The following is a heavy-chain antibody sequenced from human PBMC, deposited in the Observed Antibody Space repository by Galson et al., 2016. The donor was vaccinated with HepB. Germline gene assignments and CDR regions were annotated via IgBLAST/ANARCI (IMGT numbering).Heavy chain of an antibody. J-gene: IGHJ3*02. CDR3: ARGGGWGYCANGVCSPHALDI. CDR1: GYTFTSYD. Sequence: SVKVSCKASGYTFTSYDINWVRQATGQGLEWMGWMNLNSGNTNFAQNLQGRVILTRNTSISTAYMELSSLISEDTAVYYCARGGGWGYCANGVCSPHALDIWDQGTMVTVSS. D-gene: IGHD2-8*01. V-gene: IGHV1-8*01. CDR2: MNLNSGNT.